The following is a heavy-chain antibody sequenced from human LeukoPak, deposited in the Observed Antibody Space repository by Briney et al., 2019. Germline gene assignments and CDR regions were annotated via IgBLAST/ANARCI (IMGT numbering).Heavy chain of an antibody. J-gene: IGHJ4*02. CDR2: IYPGDSDT. CDR1: GYGFTSYW. D-gene: IGHD6-13*01. Sequence: AGESLKISCKGSGYGFTSYWIGWVRQMPGKGLEWMGIIYPGDSDTKYSPSSQGQVTISADKSISTAYLQWSSLKASDTAMYYCARRSSSWDRYDNWGQGTLVTVSS. CDR3: ARRSSSWDRYDN. V-gene: IGHV5-51*01.